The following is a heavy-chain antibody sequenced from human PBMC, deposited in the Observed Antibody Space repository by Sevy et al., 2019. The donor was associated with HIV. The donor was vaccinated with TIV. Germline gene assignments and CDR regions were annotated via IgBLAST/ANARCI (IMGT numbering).Heavy chain of an antibody. V-gene: IGHV3-21*01. CDR3: ASGGLRGYSYGP. D-gene: IGHD5-18*01. J-gene: IGHJ4*02. CDR2: ISSSSSCI. Sequence: GSLRLSCAASGFTFSSYSMNWVRQAPGKGLEWVSSISSSSSCIYYADSVKGRITISRDNAKNSLYLQMNSLRGEDTAVYYWASGGLRGYSYGPWGQGTLVTVSS. CDR1: GFTFSSYS.